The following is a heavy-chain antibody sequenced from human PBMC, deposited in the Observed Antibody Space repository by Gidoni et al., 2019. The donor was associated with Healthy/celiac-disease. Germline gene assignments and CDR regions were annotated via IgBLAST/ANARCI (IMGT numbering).Heavy chain of an antibody. CDR3: AIVLGYCSGGSCYPADAFDI. CDR1: GYSFTSYW. J-gene: IGHJ3*02. D-gene: IGHD2-15*01. Sequence: EVQLVQSGAAVKKPGESLKISCKGSGYSFTSYWIGWVRQMPGKGLEWMGIIYPGDSDNRYSPSFQGQVTISADKSISTAYLQWSSLKASDTAMYYCAIVLGYCSGGSCYPADAFDIWGQGTMVTVSS. V-gene: IGHV5-51*03. CDR2: IYPGDSDN.